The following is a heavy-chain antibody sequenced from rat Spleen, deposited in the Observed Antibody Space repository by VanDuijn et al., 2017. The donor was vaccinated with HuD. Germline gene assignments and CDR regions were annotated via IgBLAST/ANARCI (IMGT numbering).Heavy chain of an antibody. Sequence: EVQLVESGGGFVQPGRSMKLSCAASGFTFDDYYMAWVRQAPKKGLEWVASINYEGSNTYYGDSVRGRFTISRDNAKSSLYLQMDSLRSEDTATYYCTRGEDWFAYWGQGTLVTVSS. CDR3: TRGEDWFAY. D-gene: IGHD4-2*01. CDR2: INYEGSNT. CDR1: GFTFDDYY. V-gene: IGHV5-22*01. J-gene: IGHJ3*01.